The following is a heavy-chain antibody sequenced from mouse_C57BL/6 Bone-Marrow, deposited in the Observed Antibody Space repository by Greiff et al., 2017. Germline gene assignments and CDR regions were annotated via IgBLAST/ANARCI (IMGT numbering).Heavy chain of an antibody. J-gene: IGHJ3*01. CDR2: INPSSGYT. CDR3: ASYDYDLAWFAY. D-gene: IGHD2-4*01. CDR1: GYTFTSYW. Sequence: QVQLKESGAELAKPGASVKLSCKASGYTFTSYWMHWVKQRPGQGLEWIGYINPSSGYTKYNQKFKDKATLTADKSSSTAYMQLSSLTYEDSAGYYCASYDYDLAWFAYWGQGTLVTVSA. V-gene: IGHV1-7*01.